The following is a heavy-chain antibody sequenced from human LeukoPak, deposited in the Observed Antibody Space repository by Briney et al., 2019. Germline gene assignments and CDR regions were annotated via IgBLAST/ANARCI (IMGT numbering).Heavy chain of an antibody. CDR3: ARVDTAMVTLFYFDY. V-gene: IGHV3-30-3*01. D-gene: IGHD5-18*01. CDR2: ISYDGSNK. J-gene: IGHJ4*02. CDR1: GFTFSSYA. Sequence: PGGSLRLSCAASGFTFSSYAMHWVRHAPGMGLEWVAVISYDGSNKYYADSVKGRFTISRDNSKNTLYLQMNSLRAEDTAVYYCARVDTAMVTLFYFDYWGQGTLVTVSS.